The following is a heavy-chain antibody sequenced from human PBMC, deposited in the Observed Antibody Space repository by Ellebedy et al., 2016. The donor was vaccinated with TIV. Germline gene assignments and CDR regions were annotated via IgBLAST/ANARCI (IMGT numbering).Heavy chain of an antibody. CDR3: AINTGSSSTLSY. J-gene: IGHJ4*01. Sequence: GESLKISCAASGFAFSSYWIAWVRQMPGSGLEWMGFIYPRDSDTRYSPSSQGQVTISADNSINTVYLQWRSLQASDTAVYYCAINTGSSSTLSYWGHGTLVTVSS. CDR2: IYPRDSDT. D-gene: IGHD2-2*01. CDR1: GFAFSSYW. V-gene: IGHV5-51*01.